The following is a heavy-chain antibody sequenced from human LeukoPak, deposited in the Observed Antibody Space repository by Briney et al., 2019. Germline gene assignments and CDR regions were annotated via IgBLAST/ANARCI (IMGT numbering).Heavy chain of an antibody. CDR1: GYTFIDYY. CDR3: ARSPIFGVGSRIDY. Sequence: ASVKVSCKASGYTFIDYYIHWVRQAPGQGLEWMGWINPKSGGTNYGQKLQGGVTMTRDTSIRTVYMELSSMKSDDTAVYYCARSPIFGVGSRIDYWGQGTLVTVSS. D-gene: IGHD3-3*01. J-gene: IGHJ4*02. CDR2: INPKSGGT. V-gene: IGHV1-2*02.